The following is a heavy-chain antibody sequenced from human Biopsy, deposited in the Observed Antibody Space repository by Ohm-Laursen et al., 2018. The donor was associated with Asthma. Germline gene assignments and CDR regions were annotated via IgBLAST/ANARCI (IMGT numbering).Heavy chain of an antibody. CDR3: ARGYSTSWYFGY. D-gene: IGHD6-13*01. Sequence: SLRLSCSASGFTFSSFGIHWVRQAPGKGLEWVAVISYDGSDKYYADSVKGRFTISRDNPKKSVYLQLDSLRVEDTAVYYCARGYSTSWYFGYWGQGTVVTVSS. V-gene: IGHV3-30*03. CDR2: ISYDGSDK. J-gene: IGHJ4*02. CDR1: GFTFSSFG.